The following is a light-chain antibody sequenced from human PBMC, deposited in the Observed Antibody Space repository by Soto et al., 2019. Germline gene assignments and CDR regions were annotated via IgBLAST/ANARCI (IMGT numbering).Light chain of an antibody. V-gene: IGLV2-14*01. Sequence: QSALTQPASVSGSPGQSITISCTGANSDIGDWNYVSWYQQSPGKPPKLIIYEVNYRPSGVSYRFSGSKSGNTASLTNSGLQAEDESDYYCSSFSSDTTLFVFGGGTEVTVL. CDR2: EVN. CDR3: SSFSSDTTLFV. CDR1: NSDIGDWNY. J-gene: IGLJ1*01.